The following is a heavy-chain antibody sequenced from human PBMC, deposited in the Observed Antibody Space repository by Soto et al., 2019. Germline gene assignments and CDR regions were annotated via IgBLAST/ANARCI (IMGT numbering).Heavy chain of an antibody. CDR2: IYSSGST. V-gene: IGHV4-4*07. D-gene: IGHD5-18*01. Sequence: SETLSLTCIVSGGSISPHYCTWIRQAAGKGLEWIGRIYSSGSTNYNPSLKSRVTMSVDTSKSQFSLRLSSVSAADTAVYYCAREVGYSYGFFNYLDPWGQGTLVTVSS. CDR3: AREVGYSYGFFNYLDP. CDR1: GGSISPHY. J-gene: IGHJ5*02.